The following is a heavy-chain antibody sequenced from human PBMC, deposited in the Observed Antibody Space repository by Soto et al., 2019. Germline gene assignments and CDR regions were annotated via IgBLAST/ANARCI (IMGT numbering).Heavy chain of an antibody. CDR2: INPNSGGT. Sequence: GASVKVSCKASGYTFTGYYMYWVRQAPGQGLEWMGWINPNSGGTNYAQKFQGWVTMTRDTSISTAYMELSRLRSDDTAVYYCARGGRYSSSPPNLWGQGTMVTVSS. CDR3: ARGGRYSSSPPNL. D-gene: IGHD6-13*01. CDR1: GYTFTGYY. V-gene: IGHV1-2*04. J-gene: IGHJ3*01.